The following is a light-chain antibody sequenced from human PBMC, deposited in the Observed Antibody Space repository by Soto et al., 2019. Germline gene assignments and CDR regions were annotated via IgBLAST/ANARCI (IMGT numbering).Light chain of an antibody. CDR1: QTVSRH. CDR3: QQRSHWPRNT. CDR2: DIS. J-gene: IGKJ2*01. Sequence: EIVLTQPPATVSLSPGERATLSCRTSQTVSRHLAWYQQKPGQAPRLLIYDISNRDTGIPARFSGSGSGTDFTLTISSLEPEDSAVYYCQQRSHWPRNTFGQGTKLEI. V-gene: IGKV3-11*01.